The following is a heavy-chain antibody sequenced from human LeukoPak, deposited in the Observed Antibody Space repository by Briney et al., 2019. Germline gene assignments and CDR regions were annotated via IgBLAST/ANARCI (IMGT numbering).Heavy chain of an antibody. J-gene: IGHJ4*02. V-gene: IGHV3-21*01. D-gene: IGHD2-15*01. Sequence: PGRSLRLSCAASGFTFSSYSMNWVRQAPGKGLEWVSSISSSSSYIYYADSVKGRFTISRDNAKNSLYLQMNSLRAEDTAVYYCARDFIYCSGGSCFVDYWGQGTLVTVSS. CDR3: ARDFIYCSGGSCFVDY. CDR2: ISSSSSYI. CDR1: GFTFSSYS.